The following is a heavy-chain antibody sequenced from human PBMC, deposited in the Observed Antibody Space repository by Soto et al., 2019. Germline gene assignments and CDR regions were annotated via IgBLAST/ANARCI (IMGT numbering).Heavy chain of an antibody. CDR3: ASNTRYDPPDY. Sequence: EVQLLESGGGLVQPGWSLRLSCAASGVTFSSYAMSWVRQAPGKGLAWVSGISVSGGSTYYADSVKGRFTISRDNSKNTLYLQMNSLRAEDTAVYYCASNTRYDPPDYWGQGTLVTVSS. CDR1: GVTFSSYA. CDR2: ISVSGGST. J-gene: IGHJ4*02. V-gene: IGHV3-23*01. D-gene: IGHD3-16*01.